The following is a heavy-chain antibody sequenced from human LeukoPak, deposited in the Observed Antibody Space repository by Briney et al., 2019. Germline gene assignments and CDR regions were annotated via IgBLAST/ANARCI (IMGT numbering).Heavy chain of an antibody. CDR1: GGTFSSYA. CDR2: IIPIFGTA. V-gene: IGHV1-69*05. J-gene: IGHJ5*02. D-gene: IGHD2-2*01. Sequence: SSVKVSCKASGGTFSSYAISWVRQAPGQGLEWMGGIIPIFGTANYAQKFQGRVTITTDESTSTAYMELSSLRSEDTAVYYCARDGCSSTSCYPAVYNWFDPWGQGNLVTVSS. CDR3: ARDGCSSTSCYPAVYNWFDP.